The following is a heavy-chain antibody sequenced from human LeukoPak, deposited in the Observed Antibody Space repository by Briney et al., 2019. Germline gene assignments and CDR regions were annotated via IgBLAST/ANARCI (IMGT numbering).Heavy chain of an antibody. Sequence: GGSLRLSCAASGFTVSSNYMSWVRQAPGKGLEWVSVIYSGCSTYYADSVKGRFTISRDNSKNTLYLQMNSLRAEDTAVYYCASSSSSSWSGVIYYYYYMDVWGKGTTVTISS. CDR2: IYSGCST. J-gene: IGHJ6*03. V-gene: IGHV3-66*01. D-gene: IGHD6-13*01. CDR1: GFTVSSNY. CDR3: ASSSSSSWSGVIYYYYYMDV.